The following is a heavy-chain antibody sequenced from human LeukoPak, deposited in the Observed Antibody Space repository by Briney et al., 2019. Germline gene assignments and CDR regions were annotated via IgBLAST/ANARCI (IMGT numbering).Heavy chain of an antibody. D-gene: IGHD1-26*01. CDR3: AKASEEWELGGNWFDP. CDR1: GFTFSSYA. J-gene: IGHJ5*02. V-gene: IGHV3-23*01. CDR2: ISGSGGST. Sequence: PGGSLRLSCAASGFTFSSYAMSWVRQAPGKGLEWVSAISGSGGSTYYADSVKGRFTISRDNSKNTLYLQMNSLRAEDTAVYYCAKASEEWELGGNWFDPWGQGTLVTVSS.